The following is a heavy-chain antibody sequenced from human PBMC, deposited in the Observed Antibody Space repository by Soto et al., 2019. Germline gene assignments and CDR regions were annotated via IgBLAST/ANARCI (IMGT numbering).Heavy chain of an antibody. CDR3: ARSEATGLDH. CDR1: GVSISSSSYY. Sequence: SETLSLTCTVSGVSISSSSYYWGWIRQPPGKGLEWIGSIHYGGSTYYNPSLKSRVTISVDTSKNHFSLKLGSVTAADTAVYYCARSEATGLDHWGQGTLVTVSS. V-gene: IGHV4-39*07. D-gene: IGHD1-26*01. J-gene: IGHJ4*02. CDR2: IHYGGST.